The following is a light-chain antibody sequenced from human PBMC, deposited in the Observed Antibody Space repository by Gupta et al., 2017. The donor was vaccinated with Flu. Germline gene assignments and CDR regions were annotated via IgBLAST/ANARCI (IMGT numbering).Light chain of an antibody. CDR3: AEWADSLSGVV. V-gene: IGLV1-47*01. CDR1: SSNIGSNY. CDR2: RNN. J-gene: IGLJ3*02. Sequence: HSVRTQPPSASGTPGQRVTISCSGSSSNIGSNYVYWYQQLPGTAPNLLLDRNNQRPSGVPDRFAGSTSGTSAFPATRGLRSEDEAYYYCAEWADSLSGVVFGGGTKLTVL.